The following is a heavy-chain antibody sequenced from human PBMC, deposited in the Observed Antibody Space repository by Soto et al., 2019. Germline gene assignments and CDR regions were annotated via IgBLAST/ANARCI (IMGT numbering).Heavy chain of an antibody. CDR3: AKVRPLRDCTSTSCLGAFDI. CDR1: AFTFRSYD. V-gene: IGHV3-23*01. D-gene: IGHD2-2*01. CDR2: ITASADAT. J-gene: IGHJ3*02. Sequence: EEQLLEAGGGLVRPGGSLRLSCAASAFTFRSYDMSWVRQAAGKGLEWVSAITASADATYYADSVKGRFTISRDNSKNTLYLRMNSLRAEDTAVYYCAKVRPLRDCTSTSCLGAFDIWGQGTMVTVS.